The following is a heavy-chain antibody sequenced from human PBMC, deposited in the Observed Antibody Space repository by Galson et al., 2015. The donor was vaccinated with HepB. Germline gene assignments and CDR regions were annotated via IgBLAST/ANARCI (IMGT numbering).Heavy chain of an antibody. V-gene: IGHV4-59*01. CDR1: GGSISSYY. CDR2: ICYSGST. CDR3: ASSSGQRGIDY. D-gene: IGHD3-22*01. Sequence: QVQLQESGPGLVKPSETLSLTCTVSGGSISSYYWSWIRQPPGKGLEWIGYICYSGSTNYNPSLKSRVTISVDTSKNQFSLKLSSVTAADTAVYYCASSSGQRGIDYWGQGTLVTVSS. J-gene: IGHJ4*02.